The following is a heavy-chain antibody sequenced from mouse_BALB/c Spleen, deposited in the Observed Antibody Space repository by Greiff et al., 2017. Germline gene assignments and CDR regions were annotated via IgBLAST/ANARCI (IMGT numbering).Heavy chain of an antibody. CDR2: ISSGSSTI. CDR3: ARSAYDYDGGWFAY. V-gene: IGHV5-17*02. D-gene: IGHD2-4*01. Sequence: EVKLVESGGGLVQPGGSRKLSCAASGFTFSSFGMHWVRQAPEKGLEWVAYISSGSSTIYYADTVKGRFTISRDNPKNTLFLQMTSLRSEDTAMYYCARSAYDYDGGWFAYWGQGTLVTVSA. J-gene: IGHJ3*01. CDR1: GFTFSSFG.